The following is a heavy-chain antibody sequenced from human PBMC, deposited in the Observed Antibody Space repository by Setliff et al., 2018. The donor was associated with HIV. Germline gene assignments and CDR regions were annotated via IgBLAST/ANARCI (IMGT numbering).Heavy chain of an antibody. CDR1: GGSISSRNW. CDR3: ARESPDGLDY. D-gene: IGHD2-8*01. V-gene: IGHV4-4*02. CDR2: IYHSGST. J-gene: IGHJ4*02. Sequence: PSETLSLTCAVSGGSISSRNWWSWVRQPPGKGLEWIGEIYHSGSTNYNPSLKSRVTISEDTSKNQFSLKVNSVTAADTAMYFCARESPDGLDYWGQGTLVTVSS.